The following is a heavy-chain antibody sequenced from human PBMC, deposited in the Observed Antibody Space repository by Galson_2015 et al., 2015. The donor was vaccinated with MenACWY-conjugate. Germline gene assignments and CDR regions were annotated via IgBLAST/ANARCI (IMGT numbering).Heavy chain of an antibody. CDR3: ARHPPGGRGMDV. D-gene: IGHD3-10*01. CDR2: IDPINPNT. V-gene: IGHV5-51*01. CDR1: GYSFTTYW. Sequence: QSGAEVKKPGESLKLSCKASGYSFTTYWIAWVRQMPGKGLEWVALIDPINPNTRYSPSLQGQVTISADESISTAYLQWSSLKASDTATYYCARHPPGGRGMDVWGRGTTVTVSS. J-gene: IGHJ6*02.